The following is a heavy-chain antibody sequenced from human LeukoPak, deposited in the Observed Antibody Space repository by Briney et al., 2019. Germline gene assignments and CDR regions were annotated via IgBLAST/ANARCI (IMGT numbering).Heavy chain of an antibody. CDR3: ATQSSGWSWGHAFDI. Sequence: PGGSLRLPCAASGFTFSSYGMHWVRQAPGKGLEWVAFIRYDGSNKYYADSVKGRFTISRDNSKNTLYLQMNSLRAEDTAVYYCATQSSGWSWGHAFDIWGQGTMVTVSS. V-gene: IGHV3-30*02. D-gene: IGHD6-19*01. CDR1: GFTFSSYG. CDR2: IRYDGSNK. J-gene: IGHJ3*02.